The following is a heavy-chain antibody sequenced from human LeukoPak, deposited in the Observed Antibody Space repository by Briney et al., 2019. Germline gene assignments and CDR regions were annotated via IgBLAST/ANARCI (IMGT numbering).Heavy chain of an antibody. V-gene: IGHV3-53*01. D-gene: IGHD5-12*01. J-gene: IGHJ4*02. CDR3: AKAEDSGYDGLV. CDR1: GFTVSSNY. Sequence: GGSLRLSCAASGFTVSSNYMSWVRQAPGKGLEWVSVIYSGGSTYYADSVKGRFTISRDNSKNTLYLQMNSLRDEDTAVYYCAKAEDSGYDGLVWGQGTLVTVSS. CDR2: IYSGGST.